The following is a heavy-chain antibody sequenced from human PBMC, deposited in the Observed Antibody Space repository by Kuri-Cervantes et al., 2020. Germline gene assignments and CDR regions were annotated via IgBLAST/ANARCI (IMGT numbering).Heavy chain of an antibody. CDR1: GYTFTGYY. CDR2: MNPNSGNT. D-gene: IGHD2-2*01. CDR3: ARVPAAKVWTVGDYYGMDV. J-gene: IGHJ6*02. V-gene: IGHV1-8*02. Sequence: ASVKVSCKASGYTFTGYYMHWVRQAPGQGLEWMGWMNPNSGNTGYAQKFQGRVTMTRNTSISTAYMELSSLRSEDTAVYYCARVPAAKVWTVGDYYGMDVWGQGTTVTVSS.